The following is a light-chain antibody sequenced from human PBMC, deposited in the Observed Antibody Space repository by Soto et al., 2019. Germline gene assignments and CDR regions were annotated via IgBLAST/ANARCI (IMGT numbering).Light chain of an antibody. CDR2: DVS. V-gene: IGLV2-11*01. CDR1: SSDVGGYNY. CDR3: CSYAGSYALGV. Sequence: QSVLTQPRSWSGSPGPSVTISCTGTSSDVGGYNYVSWYQQHPGKAPKLMIYDVSKRPSGVPDRFSGSKSGNTASLTISGLQAEDEADYYCCSYAGSYALGVFGTGTKVTVL. J-gene: IGLJ1*01.